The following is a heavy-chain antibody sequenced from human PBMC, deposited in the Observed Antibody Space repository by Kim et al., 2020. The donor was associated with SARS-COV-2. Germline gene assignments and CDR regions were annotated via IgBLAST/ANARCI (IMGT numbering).Heavy chain of an antibody. CDR3: ARQEGAGGED. J-gene: IGHJ4*02. CDR1: GYSFATYW. V-gene: IGHV5-51*01. CDR2: IYPDDSDT. Sequence: GESLKISCQASGYSFATYWIGWVRQIPGKGLEWMGIIYPDDSDTRYSPSFQGRVTISADKYINTAYLQWSSLRASDTAMYYCARQEGAGGEDWGQGTLVTSSS. D-gene: IGHD3-16*01.